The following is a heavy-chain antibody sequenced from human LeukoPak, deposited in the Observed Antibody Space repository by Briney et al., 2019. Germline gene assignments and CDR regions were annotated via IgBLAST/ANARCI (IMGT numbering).Heavy chain of an antibody. D-gene: IGHD3-10*01. CDR2: ISGSGGST. J-gene: IGHJ4*02. CDR1: GFTFSSYA. CDR3: AREFKVRGVIIGY. Sequence: GGSLRLSCAASGFTFSSYAMSWVRQAPGKGLEWVSAISGSGGSTYYADSVKGRFTISRDNSKNTLYLQMNSLRSEDTAVYYCAREFKVRGVIIGYWGQGTLVTVSS. V-gene: IGHV3-23*01.